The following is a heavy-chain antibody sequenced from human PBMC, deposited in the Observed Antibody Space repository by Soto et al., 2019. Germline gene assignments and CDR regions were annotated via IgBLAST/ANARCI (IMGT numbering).Heavy chain of an antibody. Sequence: QVQLVESGGGVVQPGRSLRLSCAASGLTFSNYDMQWVRQAPGKGLEWVAVMSYDGRNKYYAEFVKGRFTIFRDNSKNTLYLQVNSLRTEDTAVYYCARDLNGMDVWGQGTTVTVSS. CDR2: MSYDGRNK. J-gene: IGHJ6*02. CDR1: GLTFSNYD. CDR3: ARDLNGMDV. V-gene: IGHV3-30*04.